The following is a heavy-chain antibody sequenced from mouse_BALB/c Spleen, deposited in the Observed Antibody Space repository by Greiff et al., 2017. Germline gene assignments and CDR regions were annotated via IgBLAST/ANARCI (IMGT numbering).Heavy chain of an antibody. CDR1: GFTFTDYY. CDR2: IRNKANGYTT. J-gene: IGHJ2*01. CDR3: ARDTFDY. V-gene: IGHV7-3*02. Sequence: EVQLVESGGGLVQPGGSLRLSCAPSGFTFTDYYMSWVRQPPGKALEWLGFIRNKANGYTTEYSASVKGRFTISRDNSQSILYLQMNTLRAEDSATYYCARDTFDYWGQGTTLTVSS.